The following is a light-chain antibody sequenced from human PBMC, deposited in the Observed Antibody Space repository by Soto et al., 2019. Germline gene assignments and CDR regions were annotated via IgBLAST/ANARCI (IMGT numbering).Light chain of an antibody. J-gene: IGKJ3*01. CDR3: QRYHSALLT. V-gene: IGKV1-27*01. CDR1: QDIRNY. Sequence: DIQMTQSPSSLSASVGDRVTMTCRASQDIRNYVAWDQQKPGEVPKLLIYAASTLQSGVPARFSGGGFGPDFTLTISSLRPEDVATYYWQRYHSALLTFGPGTKVDLK. CDR2: AAS.